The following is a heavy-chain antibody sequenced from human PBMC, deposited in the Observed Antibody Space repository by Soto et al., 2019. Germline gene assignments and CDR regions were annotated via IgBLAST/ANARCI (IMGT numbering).Heavy chain of an antibody. CDR1: GFTFSSYG. J-gene: IGHJ4*02. D-gene: IGHD3-22*01. V-gene: IGHV3-30*18. Sequence: PGGSLRLSCAASGFTFSSYGMHWVRQAPGKGLEWVAVISYDGSNKYYADSVKGRFAISRDNSKNTLYLQMNSLRAEDTAVYYCAKLYYYDSSGPDYWGQGTLVTV. CDR3: AKLYYYDSSGPDY. CDR2: ISYDGSNK.